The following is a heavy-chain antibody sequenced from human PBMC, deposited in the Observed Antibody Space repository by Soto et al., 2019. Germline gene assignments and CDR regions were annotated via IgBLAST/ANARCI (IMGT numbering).Heavy chain of an antibody. J-gene: IGHJ4*02. D-gene: IGHD3-10*01. V-gene: IGHV3-21*01. CDR2: ICTISSYI. CDR1: GFTFSTYS. Sequence: EVQLVESGGGLVKPGGYLRLSCAASGFTFSTYSMNWVRQAPGKGLEWVSSICTISSYIYYADSLRGRFTISRDNARNSLYLQMNSLRADDTAVYFCARVSGRLERHSDLDYWGQGTLVTVSS. CDR3: ARVSGRLERHSDLDY.